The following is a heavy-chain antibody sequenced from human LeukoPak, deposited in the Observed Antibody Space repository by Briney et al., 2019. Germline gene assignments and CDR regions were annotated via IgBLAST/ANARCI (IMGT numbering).Heavy chain of an antibody. J-gene: IGHJ4*02. CDR2: ISSNSANT. V-gene: IGHV3-23*01. CDR1: GFTFDTYG. Sequence: GGSLRLSCAASGFTFDTYGMSWVRQAPGKGLEWVSSISSNSANTYYADSAKGRSTISRDNSKNTLYLQMNSLRDEDTAVYYCAKDGTGCGGDCYSDYWGQGTLVTVSS. CDR3: AKDGTGCGGDCYSDY. D-gene: IGHD2-21*02.